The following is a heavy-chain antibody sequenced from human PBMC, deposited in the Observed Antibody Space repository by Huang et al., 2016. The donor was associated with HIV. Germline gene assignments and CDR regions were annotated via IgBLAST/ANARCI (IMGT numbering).Heavy chain of an antibody. J-gene: IGHJ3*02. V-gene: IGHV3-21*01. CDR2: MSGSSTNI. CDR3: AREIRSTVVILDAFDI. D-gene: IGHD3-22*01. CDR1: GFTFKTYG. Sequence: EVQLVESGGGLVKPGGSLRLSCAASGFTFKTYGMNWVRQAPGKGLGGVSFMSGSSTNIYYADSLKGRFTISRDNAKNALYLQLNSLRAEDTAVYYCAREIRSTVVILDAFDIWGQGTTVTVSS.